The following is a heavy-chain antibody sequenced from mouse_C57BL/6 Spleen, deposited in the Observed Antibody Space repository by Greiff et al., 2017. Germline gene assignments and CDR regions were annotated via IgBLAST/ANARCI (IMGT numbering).Heavy chain of an antibody. CDR3: AREVNWDRYFDV. V-gene: IGHV1-53*01. CDR1: GYTFTSYW. D-gene: IGHD4-1*01. CDR2: INPSNGGT. Sequence: QVQLQQPGTELVKPGASVKLSCKASGYTFTSYWMHWVKQRPGQGLEWIGNINPSNGGTNYNEKFKSKATLTVDKSSSTAYMQLSSLTSEDSAVYYWAREVNWDRYFDVWGTGTTVTVSS. J-gene: IGHJ1*03.